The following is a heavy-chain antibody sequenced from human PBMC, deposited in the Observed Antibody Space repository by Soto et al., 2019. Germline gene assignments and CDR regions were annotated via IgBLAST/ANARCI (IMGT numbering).Heavy chain of an antibody. V-gene: IGHV4-34*01. J-gene: IGHJ4*02. CDR2: INHSGST. Sequence: SETLSLTCAVYGGSFSGYYWSWIRQPPGKGLEWIGEINHSGSTNYNPSLKSRVTISVDTSKNQFSLKLSSVTAADTAVYYCAREGAGYCSGGSCYFVYWGQGTLVTVSS. CDR1: GGSFSGYY. CDR3: AREGAGYCSGGSCYFVY. D-gene: IGHD2-15*01.